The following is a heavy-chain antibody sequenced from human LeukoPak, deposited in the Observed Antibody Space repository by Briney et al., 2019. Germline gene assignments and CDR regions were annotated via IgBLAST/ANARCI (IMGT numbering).Heavy chain of an antibody. V-gene: IGHV4-59*01. CDR3: ARSTGAAAGTGLLY. CDR2: IYYSGST. J-gene: IGHJ4*02. CDR1: GGSFSSYY. D-gene: IGHD6-13*01. Sequence: SETLSLTCAVYGGSFSSYYWSWIRQPPGKGLEWIGYIYYSGSTNYNPSLKSRVTISVDTSKNQFSLKLSSVTAADTAVYYCARSTGAAAGTGLLYWGQGALVTVSS.